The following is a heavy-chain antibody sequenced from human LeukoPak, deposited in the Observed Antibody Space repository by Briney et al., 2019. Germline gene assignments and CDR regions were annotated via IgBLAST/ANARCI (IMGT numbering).Heavy chain of an antibody. D-gene: IGHD3-3*01. V-gene: IGHV3-48*01. CDR1: GFTFSNAW. CDR3: ARTKLTIFGVVTQFDY. J-gene: IGHJ4*02. Sequence: GGSLRLSCAASGFTFSNAWMSWVRQAPGKGLEWVSYISSSSSTIYYADSVKGRFTISRDNAKNSLYLQMNSLRAEDTAVYYCARTKLTIFGVVTQFDYWGQGTLVTVSS. CDR2: ISSSSSTI.